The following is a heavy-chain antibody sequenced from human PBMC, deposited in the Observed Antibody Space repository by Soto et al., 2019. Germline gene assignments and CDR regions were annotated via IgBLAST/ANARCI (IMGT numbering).Heavy chain of an antibody. Sequence: QVQLVQSGAEVKKPGSSVKVSCKASGGTFSSYTISWVRQAPGQGLEWMGRIIPILGIANYAQKFQGRVTITADKSTNTAYMELSSLRSEDTAVYYCARDEGVAVAGTFDYWGQGTLVTVSS. CDR2: IIPILGIA. CDR3: ARDEGVAVAGTFDY. J-gene: IGHJ4*02. CDR1: GGTFSSYT. D-gene: IGHD6-19*01. V-gene: IGHV1-69*08.